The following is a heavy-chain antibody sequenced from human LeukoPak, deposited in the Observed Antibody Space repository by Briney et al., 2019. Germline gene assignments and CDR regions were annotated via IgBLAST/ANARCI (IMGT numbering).Heavy chain of an antibody. J-gene: IGHJ4*02. CDR1: GFTFSSYS. V-gene: IGHV3-21*01. CDR2: ISSSSSYI. CDR3: ARDFDYYGSGSYYDY. Sequence: PGGSLRLSCAASGFTFSSYSMNWVRQAPGKGLEWVSSISSSSSYIYYADSVKGRFTISRDNAKNSLYLQMNSLRAEDTAVYYCARDFDYYGSGSYYDYRGQGTLVTVSS. D-gene: IGHD3-10*01.